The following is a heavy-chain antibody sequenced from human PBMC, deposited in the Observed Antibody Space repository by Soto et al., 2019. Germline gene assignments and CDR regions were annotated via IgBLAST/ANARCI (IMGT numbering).Heavy chain of an antibody. CDR3: AREGHCSGGSCYSDHETNAFDI. CDR1: GFTFSSYD. CDR2: IGTAGDT. Sequence: GGSLRLSCAASGFTFSSYDMHWVRQATGKGLEWVSAIGTAGDTYYPGSVKGRFTISRENAKNSLYLQMNSLRAGDTAVYYCAREGHCSGGSCYSDHETNAFDIWGQGTMVTVSS. V-gene: IGHV3-13*01. D-gene: IGHD2-15*01. J-gene: IGHJ3*02.